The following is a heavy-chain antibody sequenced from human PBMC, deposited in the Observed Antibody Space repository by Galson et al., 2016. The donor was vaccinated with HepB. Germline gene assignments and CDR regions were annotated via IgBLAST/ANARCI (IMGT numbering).Heavy chain of an antibody. D-gene: IGHD3-10*01. CDR3: ARVVYGSGSYYRFYDY. CDR2: ITSSSSLI. V-gene: IGHV3-48*02. J-gene: IGHJ4*02. Sequence: SLRLSCAVFGLNLNSYSMNWVRQAPGKGLEWISYITSSSSLIFYADSAKGRFTISRANARDSLHLQMNILRDEDTAVYYCARVVYGSGSYYRFYDYWGQGTLVTVSS. CDR1: GLNLNSYS.